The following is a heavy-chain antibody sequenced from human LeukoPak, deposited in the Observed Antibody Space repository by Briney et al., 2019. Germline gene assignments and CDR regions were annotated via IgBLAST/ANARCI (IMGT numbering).Heavy chain of an antibody. V-gene: IGHV3-23*01. D-gene: IGHD2-15*01. Sequence: GGSLRLSCAASGFNFSHYAMSWVRQPPGKGLEAVSAISGSGRSTYYVESVKGRFTISRDNSKNILYLQMNSLRTDDTALYYCARRAMPATRAVQNYFDPWGQGTLVTVSS. CDR1: GFNFSHYA. CDR3: ARRAMPATRAVQNYFDP. J-gene: IGHJ5*02. CDR2: ISGSGRST.